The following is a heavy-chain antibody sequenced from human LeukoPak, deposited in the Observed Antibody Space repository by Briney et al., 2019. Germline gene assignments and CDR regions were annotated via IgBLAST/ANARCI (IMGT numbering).Heavy chain of an antibody. V-gene: IGHV4-61*01. D-gene: IGHD6-13*01. CDR3: ARDWPGSAAAGGGWFDP. CDR2: IYYSGST. CDR1: GGSVSSSSYY. J-gene: IGHJ5*02. Sequence: PSETLSLTCTVSGGSVSSSSYYWSWIRQPPGKGLEWIGYIYYSGSTNYNPSLKSRVTISVDTSKNQFSLKLSSVTAADTAVYYCARDWPGSAAAGGGWFDPWGQGTLVTVSS.